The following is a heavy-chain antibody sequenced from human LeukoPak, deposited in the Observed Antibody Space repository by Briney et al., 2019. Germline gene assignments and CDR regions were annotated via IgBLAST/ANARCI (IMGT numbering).Heavy chain of an antibody. CDR3: AKDQDRVNDY. CDR1: GFTFSSYG. D-gene: IGHD3-3*01. V-gene: IGHV3-30*02. Sequence: GGTLRLSCAASGFTFSSYGMSWVRQAPGKGLEWVAFIRCDGSNKYYADSVKGQFTISRDNSKNTLYLQMNSLRAEDTAVYYCAKDQDRVNDYWGQGTLVTVSS. CDR2: IRCDGSNK. J-gene: IGHJ4*02.